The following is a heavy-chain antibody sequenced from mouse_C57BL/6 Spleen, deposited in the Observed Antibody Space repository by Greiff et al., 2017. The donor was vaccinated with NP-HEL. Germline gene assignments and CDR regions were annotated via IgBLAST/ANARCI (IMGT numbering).Heavy chain of an antibody. CDR3: ARWWLPYAMDY. V-gene: IGHV1-26*01. D-gene: IGHD1-1*02. J-gene: IGHJ4*01. Sequence: VQLQQSGPELVKPGASVKISCKASGYTFTDYYMNWVKQSHGKSLEWIGDINPNNGGTSYNQKFKGKATLTVDKSSSTAYMELRSLTSEDSAVYYCARWWLPYAMDYWGQGTSVTVSS. CDR1: GYTFTDYY. CDR2: INPNNGGT.